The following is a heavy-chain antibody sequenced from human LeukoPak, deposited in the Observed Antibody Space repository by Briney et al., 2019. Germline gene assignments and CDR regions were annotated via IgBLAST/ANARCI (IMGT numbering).Heavy chain of an antibody. CDR3: ARGLYRLYDSSASNGY. Sequence: ASVKVSCKASGYTFTSYGISWVRQAPGQGLEWMGWISAYNGNTNYAQKLQGRATMTTDTYTSTAYMELRSLRSDDTAVYYCARGLYRLYDSSASNGYWGQGTLVTVSS. D-gene: IGHD3-22*01. J-gene: IGHJ4*02. CDR2: ISAYNGNT. V-gene: IGHV1-18*01. CDR1: GYTFTSYG.